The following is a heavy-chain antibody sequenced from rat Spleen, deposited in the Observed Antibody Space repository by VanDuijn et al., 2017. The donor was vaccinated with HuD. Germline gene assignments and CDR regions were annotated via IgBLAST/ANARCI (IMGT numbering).Heavy chain of an antibody. J-gene: IGHJ2*01. V-gene: IGHV2-47*01. CDR2: ISSDGTT. CDR3: ARADVASISTDGF. Sequence: QVQLKESGPGLVQPSQTLSLTCTVSGLSLTSNSVSWIRQPPGKGLEWITAISSDGTTYYNSPLKSRLSISRDTSKSQVYLKMTSLQTGDTATYYCARADVASISTDGFWGQGVMVTVSS. CDR1: GLSLTSNS. D-gene: IGHD1-2*01.